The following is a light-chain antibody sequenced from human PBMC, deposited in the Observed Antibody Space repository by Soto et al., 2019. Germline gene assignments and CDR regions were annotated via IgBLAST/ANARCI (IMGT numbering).Light chain of an antibody. CDR1: QSVSSSY. J-gene: IGKJ3*01. V-gene: IGKV3-20*01. Sequence: IVLTQSPGTLSLTPGERATLSCRASQSVSSSYLAWYQQKPGQAPRLLIYGASSRATGIPDRFSGSVSGTDFTLTISRLEPEDSAVYYCQQYGSSPPFTFGPGTRVDIK. CDR3: QQYGSSPPFT. CDR2: GAS.